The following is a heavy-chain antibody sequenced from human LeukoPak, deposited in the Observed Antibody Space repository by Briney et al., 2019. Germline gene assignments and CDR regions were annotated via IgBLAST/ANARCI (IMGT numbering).Heavy chain of an antibody. J-gene: IGHJ6*02. D-gene: IGHD2-15*01. V-gene: IGHV3-15*07. CDR1: GFTFSNAW. Sequence: PGGSLRLSCVASGFTFSNAWINWVRQAPGKGLEWVGHIKSKTDGGTTDYAAPVKGRITISRDDSKNTLYLQMNSLKTEDTAIYYCTTENCSGGSCYSFYYYAMDVWGQGTTVTVSS. CDR2: IKSKTDGGTT. CDR3: TTENCSGGSCYSFYYYAMDV.